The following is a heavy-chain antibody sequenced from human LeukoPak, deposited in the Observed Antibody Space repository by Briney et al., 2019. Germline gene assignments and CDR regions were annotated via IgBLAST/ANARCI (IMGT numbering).Heavy chain of an antibody. CDR2: ISAYNGNT. CDR1: GYTFTSYG. Sequence: ASVKVSCKASGYTFTSYGISWVRQAPGQGLEWMGWISAYNGNTSYAQKLQGRVTMTTDTSTSTAYMELRSLRSDDTAVYYCARGTYCSSTSCAPGAFDIWGQGTMVTVSS. D-gene: IGHD2-2*01. CDR3: ARGTYCSSTSCAPGAFDI. J-gene: IGHJ3*02. V-gene: IGHV1-18*01.